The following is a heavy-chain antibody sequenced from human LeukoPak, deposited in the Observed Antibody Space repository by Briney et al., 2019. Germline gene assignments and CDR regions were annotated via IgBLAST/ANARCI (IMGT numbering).Heavy chain of an antibody. D-gene: IGHD2-15*01. J-gene: IGHJ4*02. CDR1: GDTFSGYY. CDR2: INPSGGVT. Sequence: ASVRVSCTASGDTFSGYYNHWGRQAPGQGLEWMGWINPSGGVTKYAQKFQGRVTMTRDTSISTAYMELSRLTSDDTAVYFCARRYCSGVSGYPDSWGQGTLVTVSS. V-gene: IGHV1-2*02. CDR3: ARRYCSGVSGYPDS.